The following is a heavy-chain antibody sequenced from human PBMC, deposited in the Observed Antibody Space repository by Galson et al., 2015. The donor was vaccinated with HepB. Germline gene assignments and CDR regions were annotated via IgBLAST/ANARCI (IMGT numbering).Heavy chain of an antibody. CDR2: IDWDGDN. Sequence: PALVTPTQTLTLTCTFPGFSLSTNDMCVSWIRQLPGKALEWLARIDWDGDNYSNTSLQIRPTISKETSKNQVVLTMINMNPVDTATYYCARIRYYYYTSGHRAFHLDYWGQGILFTVSS. J-gene: IGHJ4*02. D-gene: IGHD3-22*01. V-gene: IGHV2-70*11. CDR1: GFSLSTNDMC. CDR3: ARIRYYYYTSGHRAFHLDY.